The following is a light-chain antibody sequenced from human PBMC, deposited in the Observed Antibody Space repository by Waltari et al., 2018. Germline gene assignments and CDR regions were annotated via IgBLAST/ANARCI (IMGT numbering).Light chain of an antibody. V-gene: IGKV3-11*01. CDR2: DAS. CDR1: QAVRSF. Sequence: EIVLTQSPATLSLSPGERATLSCGASQAVRSFLAWYQQKPGKAPRLLICDASSRDPGIPAKFRGSGSGTDFTLTVSNLEPEDFAVYYCLQRSNWPYTFGQGTRVEIK. CDR3: LQRSNWPYT. J-gene: IGKJ2*01.